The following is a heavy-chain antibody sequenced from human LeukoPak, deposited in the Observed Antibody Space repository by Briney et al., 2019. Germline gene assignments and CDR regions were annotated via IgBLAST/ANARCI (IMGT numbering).Heavy chain of an antibody. V-gene: IGHV4-34*01. CDR1: GGSFSGYY. CDR3: ARGRSRFGGYYFDY. J-gene: IGHJ4*02. Sequence: PSETLSLTCAVYGGSFSGYYWSWIRQPPGKGLEWIGEINHSGSTNYNPSLKSRVTISVDMSKNQFSLKLSSVTAADTAVYYCARGRSRFGGYYFDYWGQGTLVTVSS. D-gene: IGHD3-10*01. CDR2: INHSGST.